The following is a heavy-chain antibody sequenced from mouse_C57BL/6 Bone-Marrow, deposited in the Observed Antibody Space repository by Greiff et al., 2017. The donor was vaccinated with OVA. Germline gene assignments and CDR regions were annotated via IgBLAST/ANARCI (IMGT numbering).Heavy chain of an antibody. D-gene: IGHD1-1*01. CDR2: ISYSGST. CDR3: ARRYYGSRVLGGFDV. Sequence: EVKLMESGPGMVKPSQSLSLTCTVTGYSITSGYDWHWIRHFPGNKLEWMGYISYSGSTNYNPSLKSRISITHDTSKNHFFLKLNSVTTEDTATYYCARRYYGSRVLGGFDVWGTGTTVTVSS. CDR1: GYSITSGYD. V-gene: IGHV3-1*01. J-gene: IGHJ1*03.